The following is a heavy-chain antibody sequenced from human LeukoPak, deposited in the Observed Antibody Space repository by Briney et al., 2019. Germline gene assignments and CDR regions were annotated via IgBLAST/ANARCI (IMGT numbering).Heavy chain of an antibody. Sequence: PGGSLRLSCAASGFTFSDYYMSWIRQAPGKGLEWVSYISSSGSTIYYADSEKGRFTISRDNAKNSLYLQMNSLRAEDTAVYYCARDDSWTGTTANFDYWGQGTLVTVSS. CDR3: ARDDSWTGTTANFDY. CDR2: ISSSGSTI. V-gene: IGHV3-11*01. D-gene: IGHD3/OR15-3a*01. J-gene: IGHJ4*02. CDR1: GFTFSDYY.